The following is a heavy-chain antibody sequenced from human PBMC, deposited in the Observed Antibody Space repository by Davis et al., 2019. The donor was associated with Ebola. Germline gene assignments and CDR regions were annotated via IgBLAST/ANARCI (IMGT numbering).Heavy chain of an antibody. CDR2: IWYDGSNK. CDR3: ARAAGYSSGPGDY. V-gene: IGHV3-33*08. Sequence: GGSLRLSCAASGFTFSSYWMSWVRQAPGKGLEWVAVIWYDGSNKYYADSVKGRFTISRDNSKNTLYLQMNSLRAEDTAVYYCARAAGYSSGPGDYWGQGTLVTVSS. J-gene: IGHJ4*02. CDR1: GFTFSSYW. D-gene: IGHD6-19*01.